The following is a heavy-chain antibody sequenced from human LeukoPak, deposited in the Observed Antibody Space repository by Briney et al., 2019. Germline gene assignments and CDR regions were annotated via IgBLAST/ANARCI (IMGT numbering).Heavy chain of an antibody. CDR2: IYYSGST. D-gene: IGHD5-18*01. CDR1: GGSISSSSYY. V-gene: IGHV4-39*07. CDR3: ARGVHTGMVYFDY. J-gene: IGHJ4*02. Sequence: SETLSLTCTVSGGSISSSSYYWGWIRQPPGKGLEWIGSIYYSGSTYYNPSLKSRVTISVDTSKNQFSLKLSSVTAADTAVYYCARGVHTGMVYFDYWGQGTLVTVSS.